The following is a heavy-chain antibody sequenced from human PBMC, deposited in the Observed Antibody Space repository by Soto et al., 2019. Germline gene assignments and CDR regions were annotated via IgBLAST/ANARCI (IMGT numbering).Heavy chain of an antibody. D-gene: IGHD3-10*01. J-gene: IGHJ5*02. CDR1: GYPFTNYA. CDR3: ARRLRFSRGGWFDP. Sequence: ASVKVSCKASGYPFTNYAIHWVRQAPGQRLEWVGWINVGEKKTRYSQTFQGRVTITADKSTSTAYMELSSLRSEDTAVYYCARRLRFSRGGWFDPWGQGTLVTVSS. CDR2: INVGEKKT. V-gene: IGHV1-3*01.